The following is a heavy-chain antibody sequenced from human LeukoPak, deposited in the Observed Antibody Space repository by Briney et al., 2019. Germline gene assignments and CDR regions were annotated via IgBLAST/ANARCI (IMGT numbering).Heavy chain of an antibody. CDR2: IYYSGST. CDR1: GGSISSYY. Sequence: PSETLSLTCTVSGGSISSYYWSWIRQPPGKGLEWIGYIYYSGSTNYNASLKSRATISVDTSKNQFSLRLSSVTAADTAVYYCARGQPPFEKFAYWGQEPWSSSPQ. J-gene: IGHJ4*01. V-gene: IGHV4-59*01. CDR3: ARGQPPFEKFAY. D-gene: IGHD5-18*01.